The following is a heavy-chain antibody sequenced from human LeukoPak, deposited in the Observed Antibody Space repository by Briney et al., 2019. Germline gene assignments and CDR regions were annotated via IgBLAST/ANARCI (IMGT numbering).Heavy chain of an antibody. CDR1: GFTFSSYW. CDR2: INHNGNVN. D-gene: IGHD4-11*01. V-gene: IGHV3-7*01. CDR3: AKSTTVTTQQRGYFDY. Sequence: SGGSLRLSCAASGFTFSSYWMNWARQAPGKGLEWVASINHNGNVNYYVDSVKGRFTISRDNAKNSLYLQMSNLRAEDTAVYYCAKSTTVTTQQRGYFDYWGQGTLVTVSS. J-gene: IGHJ4*02.